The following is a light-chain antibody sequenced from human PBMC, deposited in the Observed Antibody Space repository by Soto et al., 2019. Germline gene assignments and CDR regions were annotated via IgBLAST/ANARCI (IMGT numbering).Light chain of an antibody. J-gene: IGLJ2*01. Sequence: QSALTQPASVSGSPGQSITISCTGNSSDVGGYNYVSWYQQHPGKAPQLMIYDVSNRPSGVSNRFSGSKSGNTASLTISGLQAEDEADYYCSSYTSSSTLVVFGGGTKLTVL. CDR2: DVS. CDR3: SSYTSSSTLVV. V-gene: IGLV2-14*01. CDR1: SSDVGGYNY.